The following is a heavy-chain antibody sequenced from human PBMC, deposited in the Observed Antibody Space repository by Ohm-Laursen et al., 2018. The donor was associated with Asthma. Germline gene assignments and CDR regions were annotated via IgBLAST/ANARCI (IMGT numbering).Heavy chain of an antibody. J-gene: IGHJ4*02. D-gene: IGHD3-16*02. Sequence: SLRLSCAASGFTFSNAWMSWVRQAPGKGLEWVGRIKSNTDGGPTDYGAPVKGRFTISRDDSRNRVYLQMSRLKTEDTAMYYCTTDKPYTGGGVITIWGQGTLVTVSS. CDR1: GFTFSNAW. V-gene: IGHV3-15*01. CDR3: TTDKPYTGGGVITI. CDR2: IKSNTDGGPT.